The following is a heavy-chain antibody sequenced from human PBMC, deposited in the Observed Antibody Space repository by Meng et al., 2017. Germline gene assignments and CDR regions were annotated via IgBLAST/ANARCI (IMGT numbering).Heavy chain of an antibody. Sequence: VRLGAGGKKPGSPLKFSCKASGITFSSYAISWVRQAPGQGLEWMGGIIPIFGTANYAQKFQGRVTITTDESTSTAYMELSSLRSEDTAVYYCARGVNYGDDVYWGQGTLVTVSS. CDR1: GITFSSYA. J-gene: IGHJ4*02. CDR2: IIPIFGTA. CDR3: ARGVNYGDDVY. D-gene: IGHD4-17*01. V-gene: IGHV1-69*05.